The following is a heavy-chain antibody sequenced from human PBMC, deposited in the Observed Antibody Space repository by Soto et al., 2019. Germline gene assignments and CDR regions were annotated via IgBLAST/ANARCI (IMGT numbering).Heavy chain of an antibody. Sequence: EVQLVESGGGLVKPGRSLRLSCTASGFTFGDYAMSWFRQAPGKGLEWVGFIRSKAYGGTTEYAASVKGRFTISRDDSKSIAYLQMNSLKTEDTAVYYCTRDEYSSSPDYWGQGTLVTVSS. J-gene: IGHJ4*02. CDR3: TRDEYSSSPDY. CDR2: IRSKAYGGTT. D-gene: IGHD6-6*01. V-gene: IGHV3-49*05. CDR1: GFTFGDYA.